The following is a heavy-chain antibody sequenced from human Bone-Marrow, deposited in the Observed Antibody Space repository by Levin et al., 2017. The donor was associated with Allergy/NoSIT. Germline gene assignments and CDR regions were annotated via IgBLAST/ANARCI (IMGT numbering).Heavy chain of an antibody. CDR1: GYTFTSYN. Sequence: PLASVKVSCKASGYTFTSYNMHWVRQAPGQGHEWMGIINPSGGHKTYAQKFQGRVNMTRDTSTATIYMELSSLASEDTAVYYCARAPGSYSSSWYDYWGQGTLVTVSS. V-gene: IGHV1-46*01. D-gene: IGHD6-13*01. CDR3: ARAPGSYSSSWYDY. CDR2: INPSGGHK. J-gene: IGHJ4*02.